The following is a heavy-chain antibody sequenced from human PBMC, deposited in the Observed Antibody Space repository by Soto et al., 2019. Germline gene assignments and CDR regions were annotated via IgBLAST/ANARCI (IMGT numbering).Heavy chain of an antibody. CDR1: GFSLSTSGVG. V-gene: IGHV2-5*02. Sequence: QITLKESGPTLVKPTQTLTLTCTFSGFSLSTSGVGVGWIRQPPGKALEWLALIYWEDDKRYSRSLKSRHTITKDTSKNQVVLTMTNMDPVDTATYYCALTYYGSGSYYNVRWFDPWGQGTLVTVSS. D-gene: IGHD3-10*01. CDR2: IYWEDDK. CDR3: ALTYYGSGSYYNVRWFDP. J-gene: IGHJ5*02.